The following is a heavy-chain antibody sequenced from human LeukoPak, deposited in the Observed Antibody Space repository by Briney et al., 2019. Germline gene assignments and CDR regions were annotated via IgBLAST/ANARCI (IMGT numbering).Heavy chain of an antibody. V-gene: IGHV1-2*06. D-gene: IGHD4/OR15-4a*01. CDR2: INPNSGGT. CDR3: ARVVRVGLTSFDS. Sequence: ASVKVSCKASGYTLTGYYMHWVRQAPGQGLEWMGRINPNSGGTNYAQKFQGRVTMTRDTSISTAYMELSRLRSDDTAVYYCARVVRVGLTSFDSWGQGTLVTVSS. J-gene: IGHJ4*02. CDR1: GYTLTGYY.